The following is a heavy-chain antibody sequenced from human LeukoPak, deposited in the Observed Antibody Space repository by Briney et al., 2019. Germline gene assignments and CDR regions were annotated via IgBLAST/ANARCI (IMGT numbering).Heavy chain of an antibody. J-gene: IGHJ3*02. V-gene: IGHV4-34*01. CDR2: INHSGST. CDR3: ARDGYPDGFDI. Sequence: SETLSLTCAVYGGSFSGYYWSWIRQPPGKGLEWIGEINHSGSTNYNPSLKSRVTISVDTSKNQFSLKLSSVTAADTAVYYCARDGYPDGFDIWGQGTMVTVSS. CDR1: GGSFSGYY. D-gene: IGHD5-18*01.